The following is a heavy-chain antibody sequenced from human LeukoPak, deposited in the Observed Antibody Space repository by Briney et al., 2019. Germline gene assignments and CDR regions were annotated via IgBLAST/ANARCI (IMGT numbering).Heavy chain of an antibody. CDR3: ARDADLIWGSYRFLPEFLFDY. V-gene: IGHV4-4*07. J-gene: IGHJ4*02. CDR1: GGSISSYY. Sequence: PSETLSLTCTVSGGSISSYYWSWIRQPAGKGLEWIGRIYTSGSTNYNPPLKSRVTMSVDTSKNQFSLKLSSVTAADTAVYYCARDADLIWGSYRFLPEFLFDYWGQGTLVTVSS. D-gene: IGHD3-16*02. CDR2: IYTSGST.